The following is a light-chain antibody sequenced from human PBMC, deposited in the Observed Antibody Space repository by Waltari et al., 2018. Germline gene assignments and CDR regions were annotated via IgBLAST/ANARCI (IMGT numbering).Light chain of an antibody. Sequence: DIQLTQSPSTLSASVGDRVNIPCRASQSVGTWLAWYQQKPGKAPKLLIYMASSLESGVPSRFSGSGSGTEFTLTISGLQPDDFATYSCQQYSSFSTFGQGTKV. CDR1: QSVGTW. CDR3: QQYSSFST. J-gene: IGKJ2*01. CDR2: MAS. V-gene: IGKV1-5*03.